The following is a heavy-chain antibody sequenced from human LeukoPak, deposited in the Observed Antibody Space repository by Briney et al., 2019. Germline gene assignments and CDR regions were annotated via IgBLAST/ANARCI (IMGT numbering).Heavy chain of an antibody. J-gene: IGHJ4*02. CDR1: GFTFSSYS. V-gene: IGHV3-21*01. CDR3: ARVPRGSYSFDC. CDR2: ISSSSSYI. D-gene: IGHD1-26*01. Sequence: GGSLRLSCAASGFTFSSYSMNWVRQAPGKGLEWVSSISSSSSYIYYADSVKGRFTISRDNAMNTLYLQMNSLRAEDTAVYYCARVPRGSYSFDCWGQGTLVTVSS.